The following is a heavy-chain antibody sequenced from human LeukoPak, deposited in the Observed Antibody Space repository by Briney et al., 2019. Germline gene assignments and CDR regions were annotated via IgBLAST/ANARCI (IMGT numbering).Heavy chain of an antibody. CDR3: ASSNSGSYYSLDY. D-gene: IGHD1-26*01. V-gene: IGHV1-69*13. Sequence: SVKVSCKASGGTFSSYAISWVRQAPGQGLEWMGGIIPIFGTANYAQKFQGRVTITADESTSTAYMELSSLRSEDTAVYYCASSNSGSYYSLDYWGQGTLVTVSS. J-gene: IGHJ4*02. CDR2: IIPIFGTA. CDR1: GGTFSSYA.